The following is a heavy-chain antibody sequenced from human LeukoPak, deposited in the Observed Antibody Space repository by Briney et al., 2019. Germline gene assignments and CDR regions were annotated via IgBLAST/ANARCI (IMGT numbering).Heavy chain of an antibody. Sequence: SETPSLTCDVSVGSIRGYYWSWIRQSPEKGLEWIGYIYSSGSTNYNPSLKSRVTMSVDTSKNQLSLKVSSVTAADTAVYYCARVFDSGSQAYFYYMDVWGKGTTVIISS. V-gene: IGHV4-59*01. CDR2: IYSSGST. CDR3: ARVFDSGSQAYFYYMDV. J-gene: IGHJ6*03. D-gene: IGHD3-10*01. CDR1: VGSIRGYY.